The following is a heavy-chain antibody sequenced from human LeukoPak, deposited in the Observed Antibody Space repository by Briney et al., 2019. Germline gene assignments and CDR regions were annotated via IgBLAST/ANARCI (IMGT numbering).Heavy chain of an antibody. J-gene: IGHJ4*02. V-gene: IGHV4-34*01. Sequence: SETLSLTCAVYGGSFSGYYWSWIRQPPGKGLEWIGEINHSGSTNYNPSLKSRVTISVDTSKNQFSLKLSSVTAADTAVYYCARSVLWFGGTAWTDYWGQGTLVTVSS. D-gene: IGHD3-10*01. CDR2: INHSGST. CDR3: ARSVLWFGGTAWTDY. CDR1: GGSFSGYY.